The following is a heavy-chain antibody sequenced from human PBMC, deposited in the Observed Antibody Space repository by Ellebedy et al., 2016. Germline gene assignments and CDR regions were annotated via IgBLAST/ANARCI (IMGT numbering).Heavy chain of an antibody. CDR2: ISPNSGDT. J-gene: IGHJ6*03. V-gene: IGHV1-2*02. CDR1: GYTFTAYY. Sequence: ASVKVSXKASGYTFTAYYMHWVRQAPGQGLEWMGWISPNSGDTNYAQKFQGRVTITADESTSTAYMELSSLRSEDTAVYYCARGSFYCSGGSCYRPLYYYYMDVWGKGTTVTVSS. CDR3: ARGSFYCSGGSCYRPLYYYYMDV. D-gene: IGHD2-15*01.